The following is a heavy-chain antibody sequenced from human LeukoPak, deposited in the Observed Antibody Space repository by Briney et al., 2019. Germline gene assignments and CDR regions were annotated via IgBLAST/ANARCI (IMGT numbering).Heavy chain of an antibody. CDR2: IYYSGST. CDR3: ARKGLRLLDWLSEYFFDY. J-gene: IGHJ4*02. D-gene: IGHD3-3*01. V-gene: IGHV4-39*01. Sequence: PSETLSLTCTVSGGSISSSSYYWGWIRQPPGKGLEWIGSIYYSGSTYYNPSLKSRVTISVDTSKNQFSLKLSSVTAADTAVYYCARKGLRLLDWLSEYFFDYWGQGTLVTVSS. CDR1: GGSISSSSYY.